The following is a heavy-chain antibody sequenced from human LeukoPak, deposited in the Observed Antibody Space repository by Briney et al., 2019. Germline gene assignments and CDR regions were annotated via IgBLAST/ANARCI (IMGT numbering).Heavy chain of an antibody. CDR2: INSDGSTT. CDR1: GFTFSNLW. J-gene: IGHJ4*02. V-gene: IGHV3-74*01. D-gene: IGHD2-21*01. Sequence: GRSLSLSCAASGFTFSNLWVHWVRQAPGKGLVWVSRINSDGSTTPYADSVKGRFTISRDNAKNTPYLQVDSLRAEDTSLNYSAQDLKIGHWGRGTLVIVSA. CDR3: AQDLKIGH.